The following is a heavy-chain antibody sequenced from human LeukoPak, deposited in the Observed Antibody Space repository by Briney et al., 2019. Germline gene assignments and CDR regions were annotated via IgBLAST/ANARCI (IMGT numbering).Heavy chain of an antibody. CDR1: GFTFSSYG. V-gene: IGHV3-30*02. J-gene: IGHJ4*02. D-gene: IGHD4-17*01. CDR2: ITYIGGST. Sequence: GGSLRLSCAASGFTFSSYGMRWVRQAPGQGLEWVALITYIGGSTYYADSVTGRFTLSRDNSQNTLYLQMNRLRADDTDVYYCAKDRIDSLGDYSIIRYGISYLGQGTLVTVSS. CDR3: AKDRIDSLGDYSIIRYGISY.